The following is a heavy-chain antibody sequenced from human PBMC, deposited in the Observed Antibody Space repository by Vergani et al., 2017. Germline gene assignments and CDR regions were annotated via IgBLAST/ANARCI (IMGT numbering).Heavy chain of an antibody. CDR1: GGSISSYY. CDR2: IYYSGST. Sequence: QVQLQESGPGLVKPSETLSLTCTVSGGSISSYYRSWIRQRPGKGLEWIGYIYYSGSTNYNPSLKSRVTISVDTSKNQFSLKLSSVTAADTAVYYCARLYYDFWSGRGDWFDPWGQGTLVTVSS. D-gene: IGHD3-3*01. CDR3: ARLYYDFWSGRGDWFDP. V-gene: IGHV4-59*01. J-gene: IGHJ5*02.